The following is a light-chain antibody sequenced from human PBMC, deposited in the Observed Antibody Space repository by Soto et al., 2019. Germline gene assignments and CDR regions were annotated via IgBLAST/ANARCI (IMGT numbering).Light chain of an antibody. J-gene: IGKJ1*01. CDR2: DAS. Sequence: DIPMTQSPSTLSASVGDRVTITCRASQTISRQLAWYQQKPGKAPKVLIYDASNLESGVPSRFSGSGSGTEFTLTISSLQPDDFATYYGQQYNSYKSFGQGTKVEIK. V-gene: IGKV1-5*01. CDR3: QQYNSYKS. CDR1: QTISRQ.